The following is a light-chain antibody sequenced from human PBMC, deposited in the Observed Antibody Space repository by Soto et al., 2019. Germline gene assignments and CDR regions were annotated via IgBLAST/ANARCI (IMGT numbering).Light chain of an antibody. CDR3: SSYTSSSTLYV. J-gene: IGLJ1*01. Sequence: QSALTQPASVSGSPGQSITISCTGTSSDVGGYNFVSWYQHHPGKAPQLMIFEVSNRPSGISYRFSGSKSGNTASLTISGLQAEDEADYYRSSYTSSSTLYVFGTGTKVTVL. V-gene: IGLV2-14*01. CDR2: EVS. CDR1: SSDVGGYNF.